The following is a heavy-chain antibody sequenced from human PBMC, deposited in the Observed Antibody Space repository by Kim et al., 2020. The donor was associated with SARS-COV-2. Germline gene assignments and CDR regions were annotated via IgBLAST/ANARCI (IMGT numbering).Heavy chain of an antibody. CDR3: AKGGSGSGSYPSGYYFDY. D-gene: IGHD1-26*01. CDR1: GFTFSSYA. CDR2: ISGSGGST. Sequence: GGSLRLSCAASGFTFSSYAMSWVRQAPGKGLEWVSAISGSGGSTYYADSVKGRFTISRDNSKNTLYLQMNSLRAEDTAVYYCAKGGSGSGSYPSGYYFDYWGQGTLVTVSS. V-gene: IGHV3-23*01. J-gene: IGHJ4*02.